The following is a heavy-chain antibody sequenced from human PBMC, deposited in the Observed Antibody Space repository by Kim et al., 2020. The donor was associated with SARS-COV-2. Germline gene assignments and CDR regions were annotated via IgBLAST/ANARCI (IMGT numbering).Heavy chain of an antibody. CDR2: T. J-gene: IGHJ4*02. D-gene: IGHD6-13*01. CDR3: ARHLTGSSWFDY. V-gene: IGHV4-39*01. Sequence: TSSHPSIKMRVTLSVETSKNQFSLKLCSVTAADTSVFYCARHLTGSSWFDYWGQGTLVTVSS.